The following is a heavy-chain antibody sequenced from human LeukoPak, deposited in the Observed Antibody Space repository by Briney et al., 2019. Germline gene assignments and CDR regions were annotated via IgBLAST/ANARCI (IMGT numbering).Heavy chain of an antibody. D-gene: IGHD3-9*01. V-gene: IGHV3-9*01. CDR1: GFTFDDYA. CDR2: ISWNSGSI. J-gene: IGHJ5*02. Sequence: GGSLRLSCAASGFTFDDYAMHWVRQAPGKGLEWVSGISWNSGSIGYADSVKGRFTISRDNAKNSLYLQMNSLRAEDTALYYCARGGGYDILTGPYNWFDPWGQGTLVTVSS. CDR3: ARGGGYDILTGPYNWFDP.